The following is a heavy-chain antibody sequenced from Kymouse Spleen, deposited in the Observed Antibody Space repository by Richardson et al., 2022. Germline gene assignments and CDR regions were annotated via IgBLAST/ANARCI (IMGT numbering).Heavy chain of an antibody. V-gene: IGHV3-7*01. CDR1: GFTFSSYW. CDR2: IKQDGSEK. CDR3: ARDHGIYYGSGSLYNWFDP. Sequence: EVQLVESGGGLVQPGGSLRLSCAASGFTFSSYWMSWVRQAPGKGLEWVANIKQDGSEKYYVDSVKGRFTISRDNAKNSLYLQMNSLRAEDTAVYYCARDHGIYYGSGSLYNWFDPWGQGTLVTVSS. D-gene: IGHD3-10*01. J-gene: IGHJ5*02.